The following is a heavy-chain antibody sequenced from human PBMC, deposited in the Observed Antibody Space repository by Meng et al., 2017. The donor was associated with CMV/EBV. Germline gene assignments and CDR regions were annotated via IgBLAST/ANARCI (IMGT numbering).Heavy chain of an antibody. D-gene: IGHD2-2*01. CDR1: GGSISSSSYY. V-gene: IGHV4-39*07. CDR3: ARDRDIVVVPGDPWFDP. Sequence: LQRQELGPGLGKPSGTRSLTCTVSGGSISSSSYYRGWIRQPPGKGLEWIGSIYYSGSTYYNPSLKSRVTISVDTSKNQFSLKLSSVTAADTAVYYCARDRDIVVVPGDPWFDPWGQGTLVTVSS. CDR2: IYYSGST. J-gene: IGHJ5*02.